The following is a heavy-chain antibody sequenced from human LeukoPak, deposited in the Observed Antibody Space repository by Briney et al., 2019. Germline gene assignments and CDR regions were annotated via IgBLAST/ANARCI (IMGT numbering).Heavy chain of an antibody. CDR3: AGTYYFDGSGFSPMDY. CDR1: GFTFNSYT. D-gene: IGHD3-22*01. J-gene: IGHJ4*02. Sequence: GGSLRLSCAASGFTFNSYTMSWVRQAPGKGLEWVSTITTSDGNTYYADSVKGRFTVSRDNSKNTLFLQMNSLRAEDTAVYYCAGTYYFDGSGFSPMDYWGQGTLVTVTS. CDR2: ITTSDGNT. V-gene: IGHV3-23*01.